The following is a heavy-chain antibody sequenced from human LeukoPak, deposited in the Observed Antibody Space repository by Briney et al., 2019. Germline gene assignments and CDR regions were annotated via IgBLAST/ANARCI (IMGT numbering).Heavy chain of an antibody. J-gene: IGHJ4*02. V-gene: IGHV4-34*01. CDR3: ARAGEDIVVVPAAMVGPYYFDY. Sequence: SETLSLTCAVYGGSFSGYYWSWIRQPPGKGLEWIWEINHSRSTNYNPSLKSRVTISVDTSKNQFSLKLSSVTAADTAVYYCARAGEDIVVVPAAMVGPYYFDYWGQGTLVTVSS. CDR1: GGSFSGYY. D-gene: IGHD2-2*01. CDR2: INHSRST.